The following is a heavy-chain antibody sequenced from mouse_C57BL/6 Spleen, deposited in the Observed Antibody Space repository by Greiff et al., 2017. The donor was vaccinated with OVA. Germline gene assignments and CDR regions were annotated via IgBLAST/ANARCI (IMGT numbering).Heavy chain of an antibody. Sequence: EVQVVESGGGLVQPKGSLKLSCAASGFTFNTYAMHWVRQAPGKGLEWVARIRSKSSNYATYYADTVKDRFTISRDDSQSMLYLQMNNLKTEDTAMYYCVRGRDYDDAMDYWGQGTSVTVSS. D-gene: IGHD2-4*01. CDR2: IRSKSSNYAT. CDR1: GFTFNTYA. J-gene: IGHJ4*01. CDR3: VRGRDYDDAMDY. V-gene: IGHV10-3*01.